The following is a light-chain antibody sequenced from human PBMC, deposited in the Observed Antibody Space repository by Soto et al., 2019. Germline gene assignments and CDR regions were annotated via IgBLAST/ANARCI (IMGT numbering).Light chain of an antibody. CDR3: CSYAGSTV. CDR1: SSDVGSYNP. CDR2: EGS. J-gene: IGLJ2*01. V-gene: IGLV2-23*01. Sequence: QSALTQPASVSGSPGQSITISCTGTSSDVGSYNPVSWYQQHPGKAPKLMIYEGSKRPSGVSNRFSGSKSGNTASLTISGLQAEDEADYYCCSYAGSTVFGGGTKVTVL.